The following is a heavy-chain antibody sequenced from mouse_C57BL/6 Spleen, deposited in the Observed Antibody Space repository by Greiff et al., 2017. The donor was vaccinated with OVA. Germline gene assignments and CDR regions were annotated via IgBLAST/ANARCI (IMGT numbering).Heavy chain of an antibody. Sequence: QVQLQQSGPELVKPGASVKISCKASGYAFSSSWMNWVKQRPGKGLEWIGRIYPGDGDTNYNGKFKGKATLTADKSSSTAYMQLSSLTSEDSAVYFCARNDDYGVAYWGQGTLVTVSA. CDR3: ARNDDYGVAY. CDR2: IYPGDGDT. V-gene: IGHV1-82*01. CDR1: GYAFSSSW. D-gene: IGHD2-4*01. J-gene: IGHJ3*01.